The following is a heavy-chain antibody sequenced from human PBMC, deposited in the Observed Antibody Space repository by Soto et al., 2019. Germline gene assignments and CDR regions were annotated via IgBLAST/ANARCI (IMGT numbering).Heavy chain of an antibody. CDR3: ARRPDDYGDSDAFDI. D-gene: IGHD4-17*01. CDR2: IYPGDSDT. J-gene: IGHJ3*02. Sequence: PGESLKISCKGSGYSFTSYWIGWVRQMPGKGLEWMGIIYPGDSDTRYSPSFQGQVTISADKSISTAYLQWSSLKASDTAMYYCARRPDDYGDSDAFDIWGQGTMVTVSS. V-gene: IGHV5-51*01. CDR1: GYSFTSYW.